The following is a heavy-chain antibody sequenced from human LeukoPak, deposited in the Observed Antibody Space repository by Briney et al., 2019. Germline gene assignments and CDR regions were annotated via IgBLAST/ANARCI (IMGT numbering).Heavy chain of an antibody. CDR2: IRYDGSSE. Sequence: GGSLRLSCAASGFTFSTYGTHWVRQAPGKGLEWVAVIRYDGSSEYYADSVKGRFIISRDNSKNTLYLQMNSLRAEDTAVFYCARYCSGGSCYMGLIWGQGTLVTVSS. CDR3: ARYCSGGSCYMGLI. V-gene: IGHV3-33*08. J-gene: IGHJ4*02. CDR1: GFTFSTYG. D-gene: IGHD2-15*01.